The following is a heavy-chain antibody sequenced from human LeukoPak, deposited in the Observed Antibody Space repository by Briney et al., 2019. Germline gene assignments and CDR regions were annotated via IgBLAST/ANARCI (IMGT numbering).Heavy chain of an antibody. CDR3: AKDLRRYCSSTSCYEFDY. CDR2: ISWNSGSI. D-gene: IGHD2-2*01. V-gene: IGHV3-9*01. CDR1: GFTFDDYA. Sequence: PGRSLRLSCAASGFTFDDYAMHWVRQAPGKGLEWVSGISWNSGSIGYADSVKGRFTISRDNAKNSLYLQMNSLRAEDTALYYCAKDLRRYCSSTSCYEFDYWGQGTLVTVSS. J-gene: IGHJ4*02.